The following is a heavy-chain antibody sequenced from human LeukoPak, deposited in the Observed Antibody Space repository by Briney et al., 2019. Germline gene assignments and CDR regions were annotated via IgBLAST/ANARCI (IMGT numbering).Heavy chain of an antibody. CDR3: ASDTAGYCSGGSCYPYY. D-gene: IGHD2-15*01. CDR2: IIPIFGTA. V-gene: IGHV1-69*01. Sequence: SVKVSCKASGWVFRSYAISWVGQAPGQGLEWMGGIIPIFGTANYAHKFQGRVTITSDESRSTADMELCSMRSEDTAGHYGASDTAGYCSGGSCYPYYWGQGTLVTVSS. CDR1: GWVFRSYA. J-gene: IGHJ4*02.